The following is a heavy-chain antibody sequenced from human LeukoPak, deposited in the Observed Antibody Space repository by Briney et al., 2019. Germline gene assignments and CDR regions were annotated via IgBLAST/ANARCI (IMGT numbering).Heavy chain of an antibody. J-gene: IGHJ4*02. CDR2: ASFDSQNI. CDR3: AKDYYYDSSGLTAFEY. Sequence: PGGSLRLSCAASGFTFSTYGMHWVRQAPGKGLEWVAVASFDSQNIYYVDSVKGRFTISRDNSKNTLYLQMNSLRAEDTAIYYCAKDYYYDSSGLTAFEYWGQGTLVTVSS. CDR1: GFTFSTYG. D-gene: IGHD3-22*01. V-gene: IGHV3-30*18.